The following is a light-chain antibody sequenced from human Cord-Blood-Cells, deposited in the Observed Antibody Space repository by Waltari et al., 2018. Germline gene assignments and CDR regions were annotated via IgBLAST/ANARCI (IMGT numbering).Light chain of an antibody. CDR2: AAS. CDR1: QSISSY. V-gene: IGKV1-39*01. J-gene: IGKJ4*01. Sequence: DIQMTQSPSSLSASVGDRVTITCRASQSISSYLNWYQQKPGKAPKLLISAASSLQSGVPSRCIGSRCVTDFSLTIISRQPEDFSTYYYQQSYSTMLTFGGGTKVEIK. CDR3: QQSYSTMLT.